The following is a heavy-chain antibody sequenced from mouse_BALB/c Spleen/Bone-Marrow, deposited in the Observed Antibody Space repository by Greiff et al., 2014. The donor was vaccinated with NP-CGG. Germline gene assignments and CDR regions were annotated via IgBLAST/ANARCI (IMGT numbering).Heavy chain of an antibody. V-gene: IGHV1-7*01. Sequence: QVQLQQSGPELAKPGASVKMSCKASGYTFTDAWIHWIKQRPGQGLEWIGYINPSTGYAEYNQNFKDKATLTVDKSSSTAYMQLSSLTSEDSAVYYGARDYWGQGTTLTVSS. J-gene: IGHJ2*01. CDR3: ARDY. CDR1: GYTFTDAW. CDR2: INPSTGYA.